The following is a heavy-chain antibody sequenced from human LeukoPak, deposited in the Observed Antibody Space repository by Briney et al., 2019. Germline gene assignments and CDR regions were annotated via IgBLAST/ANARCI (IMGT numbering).Heavy chain of an antibody. J-gene: IGHJ4*02. V-gene: IGHV3-21*01. CDR2: ISSSSSYI. D-gene: IGHD6-6*01. CDR1: GFTVSSNY. Sequence: GGSLRLSCAASGFTVSSNYMSWVRQAPGKGLEWVSSISSSSSYIYYADSVKGRFTISRDNAKNSLYLQMNSLRAEDTAVYYCARDSSIAARRGNDYWGQGTLVTVSS. CDR3: ARDSSIAARRGNDY.